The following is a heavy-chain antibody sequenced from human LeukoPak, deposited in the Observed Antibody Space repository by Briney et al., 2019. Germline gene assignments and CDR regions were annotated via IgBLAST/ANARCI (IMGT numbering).Heavy chain of an antibody. J-gene: IGHJ5*02. V-gene: IGHV1-18*01. CDR1: GGTFSSYA. D-gene: IGHD6-25*01. CDR3: ATVLYSTGWWFDP. CDR2: ISAYNGNT. Sequence: ASVKVSCKASGGTFSSYAISWVRQAPGQGLEWMGWISAYNGNTNYAQKLQGRVTMTTDTSTSTAYMELRSLRSDDTAVYYCATVLYSTGWWFDPWGQGTLVTVSS.